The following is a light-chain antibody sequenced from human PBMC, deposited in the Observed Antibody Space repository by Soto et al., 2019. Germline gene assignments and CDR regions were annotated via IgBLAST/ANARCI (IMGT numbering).Light chain of an antibody. J-gene: IGLJ2*01. Sequence: QSVLTQPLSASASPGQRVTISCSGSSSNIGNNYVSWYQQLPGTAPKLLIYDNNKRPSGIPDRFSGSKSGTSGTLDITGLQTGDEADYYCATWDGSLPGEVFGGGTKLTVL. V-gene: IGLV1-51*01. CDR2: DNN. CDR1: SSNIGNNY. CDR3: ATWDGSLPGEV.